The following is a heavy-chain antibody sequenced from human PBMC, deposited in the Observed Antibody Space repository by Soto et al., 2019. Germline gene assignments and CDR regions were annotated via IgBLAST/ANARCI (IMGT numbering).Heavy chain of an antibody. CDR1: GGSISSND. CDR2: VYNSGST. D-gene: IGHD6-13*01. CDR3: ARYRREAVAGYTLDN. Sequence: SETLSLTCTVSGGSISSNDWIWIRQPPGKGLEWIGYVYNSGSTNYNPSLKSRVTISEDTSKSQFSLKVNSMTAADTAVYYCARYRREAVAGYTLDNWGQGILVTGSS. V-gene: IGHV4-59*01. J-gene: IGHJ4*02.